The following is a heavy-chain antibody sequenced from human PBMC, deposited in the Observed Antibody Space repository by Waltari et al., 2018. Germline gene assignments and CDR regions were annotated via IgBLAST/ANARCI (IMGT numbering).Heavy chain of an antibody. V-gene: IGHV1-3*01. Sequence: QVQLVQSGAEVKKPGASVKVSCKASGYTFTSYAMHWVRQAPGQRLEWMGWINAGNGNTKYSQKFQGRVTITRDTSASTAYMELSRLRSDDTAVYYCAREEDPYYYYGMDVWGQGTTVTVSS. J-gene: IGHJ6*02. CDR1: GYTFTSYA. CDR2: INAGNGNT. CDR3: AREEDPYYYYGMDV.